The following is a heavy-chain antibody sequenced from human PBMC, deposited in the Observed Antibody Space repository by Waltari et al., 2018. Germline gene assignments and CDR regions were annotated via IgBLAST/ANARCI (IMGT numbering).Heavy chain of an antibody. D-gene: IGHD2-15*01. V-gene: IGHV5-51*03. CDR1: VSTFTKYW. J-gene: IGHJ4*02. CDR3: VRSGGGGNFDY. Sequence: EVQLVQSGAEVKKPGDSLKISCQGSVSTFTKYWIGWVRQKPGKGLEWMGFIHPRDSETRYSPSFQGQVTISADKSIITAYLQWSSLRASDTAMYYCVRSGGGGNFDYWGQGTLVTVSS. CDR2: IHPRDSET.